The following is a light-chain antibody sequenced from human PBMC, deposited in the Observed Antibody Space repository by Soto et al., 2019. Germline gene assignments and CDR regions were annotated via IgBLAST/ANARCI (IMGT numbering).Light chain of an antibody. V-gene: IGKV3D-15*01. J-gene: IGKJ3*01. CDR2: GAS. CDR3: QHFKNWPPTVT. CDR1: ETISSN. Sequence: EIMMTQSPATLSVSPGERVTLSCRATETISSNLAWYQQRPGQAPRLLIYGASIRATGVPARFSGSGSGSEFTLTISSLQSDDFGLYYCQHFKNWPPTVTFGPGTKVDLK.